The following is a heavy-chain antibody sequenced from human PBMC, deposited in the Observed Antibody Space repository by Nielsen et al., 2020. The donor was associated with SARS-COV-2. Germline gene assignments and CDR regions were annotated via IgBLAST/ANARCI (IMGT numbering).Heavy chain of an antibody. J-gene: IGHJ3*02. Sequence: GESLKISCKGSGYSFTSYWIGWVRQMPGKGLEWMGIIYPGDYDTRYSPSFQGQVTISADKSISNAYLQWSSLKASDTAMYYFAKQHHGSGSLDAFDIWGQGKMVTVSS. CDR1: GYSFTSYW. CDR2: IYPGDYDT. D-gene: IGHD3-10*01. V-gene: IGHV5-51*01. CDR3: AKQHHGSGSLDAFDI.